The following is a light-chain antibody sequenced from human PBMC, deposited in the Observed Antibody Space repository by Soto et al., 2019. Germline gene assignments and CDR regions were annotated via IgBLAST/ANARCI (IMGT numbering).Light chain of an antibody. CDR1: QSVSSN. V-gene: IGKV3-15*01. CDR3: QQYNHWPPVDT. J-gene: IGKJ1*01. Sequence: EIVMTQSPATLSVSPGERATLSCRASQSVSSNLAWYQQKPGQAPSLLIYGASTRATGIPARFSGSGSGTEFTLTISSLQSEDFAVYSCQQYNHWPPVDTFGQGTKVEIK. CDR2: GAS.